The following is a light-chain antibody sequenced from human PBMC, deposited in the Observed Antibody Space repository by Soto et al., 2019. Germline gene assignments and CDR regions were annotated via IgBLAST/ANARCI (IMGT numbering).Light chain of an antibody. V-gene: IGKV3-15*01. CDR2: GAS. Sequence: EIVMTQSPATLSVSPGERATLSCRASQSVSNNLAWYQQKPGQAPRLFIYGASTRATGIPARFGGSGSGTEFTLTISSLQSEDFAVYYCQQYDNWPLTFGPGTKVDLK. J-gene: IGKJ3*01. CDR3: QQYDNWPLT. CDR1: QSVSNN.